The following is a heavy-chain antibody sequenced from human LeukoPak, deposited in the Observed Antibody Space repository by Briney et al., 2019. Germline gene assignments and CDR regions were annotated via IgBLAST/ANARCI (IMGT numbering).Heavy chain of an antibody. Sequence: GGSLRLSCAASGLIFSSYAMSWVRQAPGKGLEWVSAISGSGGSTYYADSVKGRFTISRDNSKNTLYLQMNSLRAEDTAVYYCAKDGDSSGWSLFDYWGQGTLVTVSS. V-gene: IGHV3-23*01. CDR3: AKDGDSSGWSLFDY. CDR1: GLIFSSYA. J-gene: IGHJ4*02. CDR2: ISGSGGST. D-gene: IGHD6-19*01.